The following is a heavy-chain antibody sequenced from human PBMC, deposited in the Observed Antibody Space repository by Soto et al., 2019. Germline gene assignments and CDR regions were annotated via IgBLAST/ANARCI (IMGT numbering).Heavy chain of an antibody. CDR3: ARDSQTTGGTGY. D-gene: IGHD1-1*01. Sequence: QVQLQESGPGLVKPSQTLSLTCTVSGGSISSGDYYWSWIRQPPGKGLEWIGYIYYSGSTYYNPSLKSRVTISVATSKTQFSLKLSSVTAADTAVYYCARDSQTTGGTGYWGQGTLVTVSS. V-gene: IGHV4-30-4*01. J-gene: IGHJ4*02. CDR2: IYYSGST. CDR1: GGSISSGDYY.